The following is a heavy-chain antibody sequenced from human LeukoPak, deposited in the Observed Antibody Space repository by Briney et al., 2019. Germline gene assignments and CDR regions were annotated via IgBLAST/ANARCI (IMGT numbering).Heavy chain of an antibody. J-gene: IGHJ5*02. CDR3: ARLGVRCSTSSWWFDP. D-gene: IGHD6-6*01. Sequence: PSETLSLTCTVSGGSISSSSYYWGWIRQPPGKGLEWIGSIYYSGSTYYNPSLKSRVTISVDTSKNQFSLNLSSVTAADTAVYYCARLGVRCSTSSWWFDPWGQGILVTVSS. CDR1: GGSISSSSYY. CDR2: IYYSGST. V-gene: IGHV4-39*07.